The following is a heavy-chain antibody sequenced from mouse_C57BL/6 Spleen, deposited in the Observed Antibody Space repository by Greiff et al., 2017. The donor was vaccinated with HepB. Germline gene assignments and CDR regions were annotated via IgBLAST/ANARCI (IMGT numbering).Heavy chain of an antibody. V-gene: IGHV1-82*01. CDR2: IYPGDGDT. CDR1: GYAFSSSW. J-gene: IGHJ2*01. Sequence: QVQLQQSGPELVKPGASVKISCKASGYAFSSSWMNWVKQRPGKGLEWIGRIYPGDGDTNYNGKFKGKATLTADKSSSTAYMQLSSLTSEDSAVYFCAREDYYGSSRMYYFDYWGQGTTLTVSS. CDR3: AREDYYGSSRMYYFDY. D-gene: IGHD1-1*01.